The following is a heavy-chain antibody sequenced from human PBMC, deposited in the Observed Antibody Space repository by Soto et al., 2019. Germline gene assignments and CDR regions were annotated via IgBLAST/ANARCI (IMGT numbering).Heavy chain of an antibody. CDR1: GGSFSGYF. D-gene: IGHD5-18*01. Sequence: SETLSLTCAVYGGSFSGYFWSWIRQPPGKGLEWIGEINHSGSTNYNPSLKSRVTISVDTSKNQFSLKLSSVTAADTAVYYCARHPAMRYSYGYYFDYWGQGTLVTVSS. CDR2: INHSGST. V-gene: IGHV4-34*01. J-gene: IGHJ4*02. CDR3: ARHPAMRYSYGYYFDY.